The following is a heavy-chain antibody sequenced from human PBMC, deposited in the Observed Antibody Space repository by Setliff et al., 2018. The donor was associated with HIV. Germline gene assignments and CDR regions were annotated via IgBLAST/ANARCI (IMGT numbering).Heavy chain of an antibody. D-gene: IGHD5-18*01. Sequence: SETLSLTCAVSGYSISSGYYWGWIRQPPGKGLEWIGSIYHSGSTYYNPSLKSRVTISIDTSKNQFSLKLSSMTAADTAVYYCARGGYSYGLYWGQGTLVTVSS. CDR1: GYSISSGYY. J-gene: IGHJ4*02. CDR2: IYHSGST. CDR3: ARGGYSYGLY. V-gene: IGHV4-38-2*01.